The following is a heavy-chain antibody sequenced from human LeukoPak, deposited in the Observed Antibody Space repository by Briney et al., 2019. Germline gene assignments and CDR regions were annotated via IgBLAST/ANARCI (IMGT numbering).Heavy chain of an antibody. CDR2: ISAYNGNT. J-gene: IGHJ4*02. CDR1: GYTFTSYG. Sequence: ASVKVSCKASGYTFTSYGIRWVRQAPGQGLAWMGWISAYNGNTNYAQKFQGRVTMTRDTSISTAYMELSRLRSDDTAVYYCARDREDTAMMGDWGQGTLVTVSS. CDR3: ARDREDTAMMGD. V-gene: IGHV1-18*01. D-gene: IGHD5-18*01.